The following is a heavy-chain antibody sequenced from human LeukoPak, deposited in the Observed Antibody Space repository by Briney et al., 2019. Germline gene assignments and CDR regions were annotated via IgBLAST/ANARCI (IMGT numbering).Heavy chain of an antibody. CDR1: GGTFSSYA. D-gene: IGHD5-12*01. V-gene: IGHV7-4-1*02. Sequence: GASVKVSCKASGGTFSSYAISWVRQAPGQGLEWMGWINTNTGNPTYAQGFTGRFVFSLDTSVSTAYLQISSLKAEDTAVYYCARDSIVATIRGFDYWGQGTLVTVSS. J-gene: IGHJ4*02. CDR3: ARDSIVATIRGFDY. CDR2: INTNTGNP.